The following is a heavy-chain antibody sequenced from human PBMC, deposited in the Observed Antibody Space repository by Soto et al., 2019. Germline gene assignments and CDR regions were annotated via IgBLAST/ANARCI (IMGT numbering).Heavy chain of an antibody. V-gene: IGHV3-23*01. D-gene: IGHD3-22*01. CDR2: ISRYGDFT. J-gene: IGHJ4*02. Sequence: EVQLLESGGDLIQPGGSLRLSCAASGFTFNIYAMTWVRQAPGKGLEWVSAISRYGDFTYYADSVEGRFTISRDNSKNTLYLPMDSLRAEGTAVYYFAKDWYLGHDRRGYLFDNWGQGTLVTVSS. CDR1: GFTFNIYA. CDR3: AKDWYLGHDRRGYLFDN.